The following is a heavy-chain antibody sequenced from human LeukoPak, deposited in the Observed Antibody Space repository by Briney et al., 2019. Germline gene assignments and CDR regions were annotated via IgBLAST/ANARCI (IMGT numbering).Heavy chain of an antibody. V-gene: IGHV1-8*02. D-gene: IGHD2-15*01. CDR2: MNPNSGNT. CDR3: AREDIVVVVAATQVGNWFDP. J-gene: IGHJ5*02. CDR1: GGTFSSYA. Sequence: ASVKVSCKASGGTFSSYAISWVRQATGQGLEWMGWMNPNSGNTGYAQKFQGRVTMTRNTSISTAYMELSSLRSEDTAVYYCAREDIVVVVAATQVGNWFDPWGQGTLVTVSS.